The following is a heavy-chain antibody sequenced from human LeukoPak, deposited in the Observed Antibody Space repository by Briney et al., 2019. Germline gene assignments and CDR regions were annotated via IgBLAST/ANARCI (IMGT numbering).Heavy chain of an antibody. J-gene: IGHJ4*02. CDR1: EDTFTRHY. CDR3: TREGGSYKHFDD. D-gene: IGHD3-10*01. Sequence: ASVKVSCKASEDTFTRHYIHWVRQAPGQGLEWIGLINPDDDSIDYTQKLRGRITVTRDRSTSTVYMELKSLRSDDTALYYCTREGGSYKHFDDWSQGSLVTVSS. CDR2: INPDDDSI. V-gene: IGHV1-46*04.